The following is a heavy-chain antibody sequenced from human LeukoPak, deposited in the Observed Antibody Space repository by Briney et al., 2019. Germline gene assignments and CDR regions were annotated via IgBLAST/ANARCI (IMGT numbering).Heavy chain of an antibody. CDR3: ARDDSSSWPGYFDY. V-gene: IGHV3-48*03. Sequence: GGSLRLSCAASGFTFSSYEMNWVRQAPGKGLEWVSYISSSGSTIYYADSVKGRFTVSRDNAKNSLYLQMNSLRAEDTAVYYWARDDSSSWPGYFDYWGQGTLVTVSS. CDR2: ISSSGSTI. J-gene: IGHJ4*02. D-gene: IGHD6-13*01. CDR1: GFTFSSYE.